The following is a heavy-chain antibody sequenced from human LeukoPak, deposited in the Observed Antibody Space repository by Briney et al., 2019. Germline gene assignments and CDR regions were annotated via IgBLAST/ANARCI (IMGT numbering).Heavy chain of an antibody. Sequence: GGSLRLSCAASGFSVSNNYMHWVRQAPGKGLEWVAVIRCGGTKKYYADSVKGRFTVSRDNSKNTLYLQMNSLRAEDTATYYCAKDNEDKYNSGDAAYYFDDWGQGTLVSVSS. CDR1: GFSVSNNY. D-gene: IGHD3-22*01. V-gene: IGHV3-30*02. J-gene: IGHJ4*02. CDR2: IRCGGTKK. CDR3: AKDNEDKYNSGDAAYYFDD.